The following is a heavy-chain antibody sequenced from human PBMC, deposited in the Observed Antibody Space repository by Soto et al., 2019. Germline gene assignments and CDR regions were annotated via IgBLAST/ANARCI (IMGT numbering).Heavy chain of an antibody. J-gene: IGHJ4*02. D-gene: IGHD3-3*01. CDR3: ASARRTIFGVVIGYYFDY. Sequence: SETLSLTCAVYGGSFSGYYWSWIRQPPGKGLEWIGEINHSGSTNYNPSLKSRVTISVDTSKNQFSLKLSSVTAADTAVYYCASARRTIFGVVIGYYFDYWGQGTLVTVSS. CDR1: GGSFSGYY. CDR2: INHSGST. V-gene: IGHV4-34*01.